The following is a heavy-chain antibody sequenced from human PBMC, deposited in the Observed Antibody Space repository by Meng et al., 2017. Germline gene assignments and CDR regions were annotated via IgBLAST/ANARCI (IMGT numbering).Heavy chain of an antibody. CDR2: IIPIFGTA. J-gene: IGHJ4*02. V-gene: IGHV1-69*06. Sequence: QVQLVQSGAWGKKPGSWVKVSCKASGGTFSSYAISWVRQAPGQGLEWMGGIIPIFGTANYAQKFQGRVTITADKSTSTAYMELSSLRSEDTAVYYCARGVGYGGNSLYFDYWGQGTLVTVSS. D-gene: IGHD4-23*01. CDR1: GGTFSSYA. CDR3: ARGVGYGGNSLYFDY.